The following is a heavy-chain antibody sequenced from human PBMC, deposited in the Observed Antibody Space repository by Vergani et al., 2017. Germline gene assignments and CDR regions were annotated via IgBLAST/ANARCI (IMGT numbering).Heavy chain of an antibody. J-gene: IGHJ5*02. CDR3: ARGHYSSGWLA. CDR2: IYYSGST. CDR1: GGSISSSSYY. D-gene: IGHD6-19*01. Sequence: QLQLQESGPGLVKPSETLSLTCTVSGGSISSSSYYWGWIRQPPGKGLEWIGSIYYSGSTYYNPSLKSRVTISVDTSKNQFSLKLSSVTAADTAVYYCARGHYSSGWLAWGQGTLVTVSS. V-gene: IGHV4-39*01.